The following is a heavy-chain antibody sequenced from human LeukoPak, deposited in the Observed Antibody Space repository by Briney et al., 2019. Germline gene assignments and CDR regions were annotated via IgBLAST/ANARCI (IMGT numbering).Heavy chain of an antibody. CDR2: ISGGGGST. Sequence: PGGSLRLSCAASGFTFSRHALSWVRQAPGKGLQWVSTISGGGGSTYYADSVKGRFTISRDNSKDTLYLQVNGLRAEDTAVYHCAKEGGYCSSSSCSDYFDYWGQGTLVTVSS. CDR1: GFTFSRHA. CDR3: AKEGGYCSSSSCSDYFDY. D-gene: IGHD2-2*01. V-gene: IGHV3-23*01. J-gene: IGHJ4*02.